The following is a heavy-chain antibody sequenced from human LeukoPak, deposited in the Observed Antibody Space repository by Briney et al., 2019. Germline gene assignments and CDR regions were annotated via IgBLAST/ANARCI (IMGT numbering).Heavy chain of an antibody. V-gene: IGHV5-10-1*01. CDR3: ARHRRYCSSTSCYAALDY. D-gene: IGHD2-2*01. J-gene: IGHJ4*02. CDR2: IDPSDSYT. CDR1: GYSFTSYW. Sequence: HGESLKISCKGSGYSFTSYWISWVRQMPGKGLEWMGRIDPSDSYTNYSPSFQGHVTISADKSISTAYLQWSSLKASDTAMYYCARHRRYCSSTSCYAALDYWGQGTLVTVSS.